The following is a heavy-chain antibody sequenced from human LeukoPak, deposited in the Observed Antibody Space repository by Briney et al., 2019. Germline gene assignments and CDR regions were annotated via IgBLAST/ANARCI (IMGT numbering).Heavy chain of an antibody. CDR2: ISWNSGSI. Sequence: PGRSLRLSCAASGFTFDDYAMHWVRQAPGKGLEWVSGISWNSGSIGYADSVKGRFTISRDNAKNSLYLQMNGLRAEDTALYYCAKARYSSSWYYFDNWGQGTLVTVSS. D-gene: IGHD6-13*01. J-gene: IGHJ4*02. V-gene: IGHV3-9*01. CDR1: GFTFDDYA. CDR3: AKARYSSSWYYFDN.